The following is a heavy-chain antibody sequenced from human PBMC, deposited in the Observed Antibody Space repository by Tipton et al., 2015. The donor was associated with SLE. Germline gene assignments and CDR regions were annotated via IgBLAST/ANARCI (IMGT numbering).Heavy chain of an antibody. J-gene: IGHJ3*02. V-gene: IGHV4-39*07. Sequence: LRLSCTVSGGSISTSSYYWAWIRQPPGKGLECIGNINYSGTTSYNPSLRSRVTMSVDTSQNQFSLALSSVTAADTAIYYCARWSFVTMTGGFDIWGQGILVTVSS. CDR2: INYSGTT. D-gene: IGHD1-26*01. CDR3: ARWSFVTMTGGFDI. CDR1: GGSISTSSYY.